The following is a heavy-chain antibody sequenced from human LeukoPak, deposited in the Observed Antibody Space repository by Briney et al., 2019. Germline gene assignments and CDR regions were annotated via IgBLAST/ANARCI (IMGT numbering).Heavy chain of an antibody. D-gene: IGHD6-13*01. CDR2: INPSGGST. V-gene: IGHV1-46*01. CDR3: ARAVGGIAAAGTLRGDAFDI. CDR1: GYTFTSYY. J-gene: IGHJ3*02. Sequence: ASVKVSCKASGYTFTSYYMHWVRQAPGQGLEWMGIINPSGGSTSYAQKFQGRVTMTRDTSTSTVYMELSSLRSEDTAVYYCARAVGGIAAAGTLRGDAFDIWGQGTMVTVSS.